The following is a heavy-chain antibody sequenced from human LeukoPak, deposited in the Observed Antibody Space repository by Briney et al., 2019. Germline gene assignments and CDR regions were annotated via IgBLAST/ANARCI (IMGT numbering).Heavy chain of an antibody. CDR3: AKSAHRYCSTSSCMADAFDI. Sequence: GGSLRLSCAASGFTFSSYAMHWVRQAPGKGLEWVAVISYDGSNKYYADSVKGRFTISRDNSKNTLYLQMNSLRAEDTAVYYCAKSAHRYCSTSSCMADAFDIWGQGTMVTVSS. J-gene: IGHJ3*02. D-gene: IGHD2-2*01. V-gene: IGHV3-30-3*02. CDR1: GFTFSSYA. CDR2: ISYDGSNK.